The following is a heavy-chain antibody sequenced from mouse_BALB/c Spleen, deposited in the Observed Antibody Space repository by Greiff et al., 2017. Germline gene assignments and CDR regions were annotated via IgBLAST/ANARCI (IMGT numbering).Heavy chain of an antibody. CDR2: INPYNDGT. D-gene: IGHD1-1*01. Sequence: VQLKQSGPELVKPGASVKMSCKASGYTFTSYVMHWVKQKPGQGLEWIGYINPYNDGTKYNEKFKGKATLTSDKSSSTAYMELSSLTSEDSAVYYGARSYYGSSYWFAYWGQGTLVTVSA. CDR3: ARSYYGSSYWFAY. J-gene: IGHJ3*01. CDR1: GYTFTSYV. V-gene: IGHV1-14*01.